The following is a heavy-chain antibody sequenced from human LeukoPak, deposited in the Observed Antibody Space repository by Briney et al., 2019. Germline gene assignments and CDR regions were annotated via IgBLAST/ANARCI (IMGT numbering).Heavy chain of an antibody. CDR2: IYYSRSS. Sequence: SETLSLTCTVSGGSISSYYWSWIRQPPGKGLEWIGYIYYSRSSNYNPSLKSRVTISVDTSKNQFSLKLSSVTAADTAVYYCARHRIPAAMRKGWFDPWGQGTLVTVSS. V-gene: IGHV4-59*08. CDR1: GGSISSYY. CDR3: ARHRIPAAMRKGWFDP. D-gene: IGHD2-2*01. J-gene: IGHJ5*02.